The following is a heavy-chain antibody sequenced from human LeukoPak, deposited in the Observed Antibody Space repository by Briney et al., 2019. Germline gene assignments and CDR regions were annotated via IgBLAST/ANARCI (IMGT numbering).Heavy chain of an antibody. D-gene: IGHD1-26*01. J-gene: IGHJ4*02. V-gene: IGHV1-69*13. CDR1: GYTFTSYG. Sequence: GASVKVSCKASGYTFTSYGISWVRQAPGQGLEWMGGIIPIFGTANYAQKFQGRVTITADESTSTAYMELSSLRSEDTAVYYCARGVPGIVGATRFDYWGQGTLVTVSS. CDR3: ARGVPGIVGATRFDY. CDR2: IIPIFGTA.